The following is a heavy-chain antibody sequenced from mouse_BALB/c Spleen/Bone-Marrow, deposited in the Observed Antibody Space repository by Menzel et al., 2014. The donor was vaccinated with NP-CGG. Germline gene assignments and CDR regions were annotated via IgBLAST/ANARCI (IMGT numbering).Heavy chain of an antibody. CDR2: INPYNGAT. J-gene: IGHJ3*01. Sequence: DVKLVESGPELVKPGASVKISCKVSGYSFTDYYMHWVKQSHVKSLEWIGRINPYNGATSYNQNFKDKASLTVDKSSRTAYMELHSLTSEDSAVYYCASFGFAYWGQGTLVTVSA. CDR1: GYSFTDYY. V-gene: IGHV1-26*01. CDR3: ASFGFAY.